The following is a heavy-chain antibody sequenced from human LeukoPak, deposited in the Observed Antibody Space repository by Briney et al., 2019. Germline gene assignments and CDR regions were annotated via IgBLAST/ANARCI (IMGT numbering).Heavy chain of an antibody. CDR3: ARYNSGWYYFDN. CDR2: IYTGGST. D-gene: IGHD6-19*01. CDR1: GFTVSSKY. J-gene: IGHJ4*02. Sequence: GGSLRLSCAASGFTVSSKYMSWVRQAPGKGLEWVAVIYTGGSTDYADSVKGRFTISRDNSKNTVYIQMNSLRAEDTAVYYCARYNSGWYYFDNWGQGTLVTVSS. V-gene: IGHV3-53*01.